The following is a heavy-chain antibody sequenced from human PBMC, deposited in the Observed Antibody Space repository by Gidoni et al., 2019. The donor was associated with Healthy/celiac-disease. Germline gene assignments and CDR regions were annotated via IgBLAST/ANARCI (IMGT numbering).Heavy chain of an antibody. Sequence: QVQLVESGGGVVQPGRSLRLFCAASGFTFSSYAMHWVRQAPGKGLEWVAVISYDGSNKYYADSVKGRFTISRDNSKNTLYLQMNSLRAEDTAVYYCARGRVVDPLFDYWGQGTLVTVSS. CDR3: ARGRVVDPLFDY. CDR1: GFTFSSYA. CDR2: ISYDGSNK. V-gene: IGHV3-30-3*01. J-gene: IGHJ4*02. D-gene: IGHD2-15*01.